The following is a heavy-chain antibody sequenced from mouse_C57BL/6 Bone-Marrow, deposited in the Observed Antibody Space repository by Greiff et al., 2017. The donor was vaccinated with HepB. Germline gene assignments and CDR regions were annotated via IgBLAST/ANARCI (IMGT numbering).Heavy chain of an antibody. CDR2: IRNKANGYTT. CDR1: GFTFTDYY. D-gene: IGHD1-1*01. Sequence: DVQLVESGGGLVQPGGSLSLSCAASGFTFTDYYMSWVRQPPGKALEWLGFIRNKANGYTTEYSASVKGRFTISRDNSQSILYLQMNALRAEDSATYYCASLYYYGFFYFDYWGQGTTLTVSS. V-gene: IGHV7-3*01. CDR3: ASLYYYGFFYFDY. J-gene: IGHJ2*01.